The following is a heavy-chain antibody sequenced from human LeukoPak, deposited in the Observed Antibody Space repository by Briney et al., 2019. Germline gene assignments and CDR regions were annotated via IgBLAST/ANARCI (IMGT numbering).Heavy chain of an antibody. Sequence: PGGSLRLSCAASGFTFDDYAMHWVRQAPGKGLEWVSGISWNSGSIGYADSVKGRFTISRDNAKNSLYLQMNSLRAEDTAVYYCARGIHRRVPKENFEYWGQGTLVTVSS. CDR2: ISWNSGSI. D-gene: IGHD4/OR15-4a*01. J-gene: IGHJ4*02. CDR1: GFTFDDYA. CDR3: ARGIHRRVPKENFEY. V-gene: IGHV3-9*01.